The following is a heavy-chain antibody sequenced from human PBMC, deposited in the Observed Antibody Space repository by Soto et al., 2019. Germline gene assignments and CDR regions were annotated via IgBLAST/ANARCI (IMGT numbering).Heavy chain of an antibody. J-gene: IGHJ6*02. V-gene: IGHV1-69*01. Sequence: QVQLVQSGAEVKKPGSSVKVSCKASGGTFSSYAISWVRQAPGQGLEWMGGIIPIFGTANYAQKFQGRVRISADESTSTAYMELSSLRSEDTAVYYCARLPGYAIMVWGGMDVWGQGTTVTVSS. CDR1: GGTFSSYA. CDR2: IIPIFGTA. D-gene: IGHD2-8*01. CDR3: ARLPGYAIMVWGGMDV.